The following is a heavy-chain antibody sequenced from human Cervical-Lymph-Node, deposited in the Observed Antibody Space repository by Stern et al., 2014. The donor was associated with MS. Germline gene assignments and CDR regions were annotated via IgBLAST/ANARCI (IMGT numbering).Heavy chain of an antibody. D-gene: IGHD6-19*01. CDR1: GFTFSGYY. V-gene: IGHV3-11*01. CDR3: ARSHSKWLVHDAFDI. Sequence: MQLVESGGGLVKPGGSLRLSCAASGFTFSGYYMSWIRQAPGKGLEWVSSISSSGRSIYYADSVKGRFTISRDNAKNSLYLQMNSLRAEDTAVYYCARSHSKWLVHDAFDIWGQGTMVSVSS. CDR2: ISSSGRSI. J-gene: IGHJ3*02.